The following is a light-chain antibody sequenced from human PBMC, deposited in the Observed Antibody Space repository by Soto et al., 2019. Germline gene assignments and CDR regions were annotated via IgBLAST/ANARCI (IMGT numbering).Light chain of an antibody. Sequence: EIVLTQSPGTLSLSPGGGATLSCRASQSVSSYLAWYQQKPGQAPRLLIYDASTRATGISARFSGSGSGTDFTLTISSLEPEDFAIYYCQQRSNWPVTFGQGTKVDIK. J-gene: IGKJ1*01. CDR2: DAS. CDR1: QSVSSY. V-gene: IGKV3-11*01. CDR3: QQRSNWPVT.